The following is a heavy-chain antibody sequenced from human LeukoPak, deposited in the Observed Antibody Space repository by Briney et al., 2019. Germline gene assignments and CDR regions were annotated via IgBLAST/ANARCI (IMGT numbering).Heavy chain of an antibody. J-gene: IGHJ4*02. V-gene: IGHV4-34*01. D-gene: IGHD4-11*01. Sequence: PSGTLSLTCAVYGGSFSGYYWSWIRQPPGKGLEWIGEINHSGSTNYNPSLKSRVTISVDTSKNQFSLKLSSVTAADTAVYYCARGSNSIDYWGQGTLVTVSS. CDR1: GGSFSGYY. CDR3: ARGSNSIDY. CDR2: INHSGST.